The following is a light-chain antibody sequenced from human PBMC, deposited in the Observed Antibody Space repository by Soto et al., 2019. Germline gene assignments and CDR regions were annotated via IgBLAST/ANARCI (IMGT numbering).Light chain of an antibody. CDR2: DNS. Sequence: SVLTQPPSVSAAPGQKVTISCSGSSSNIGNNYVSWYQQLPGTAPKLLIYDNSKRPSGIPDRFSGSKSGTSATLGITGLQTGDEADYYCGTWDSSLSAGVFGGGTKLTVL. J-gene: IGLJ2*01. CDR3: GTWDSSLSAGV. V-gene: IGLV1-51*01. CDR1: SSNIGNNY.